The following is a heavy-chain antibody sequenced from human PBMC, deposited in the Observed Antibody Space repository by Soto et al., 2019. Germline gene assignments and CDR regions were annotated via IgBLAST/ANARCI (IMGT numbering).Heavy chain of an antibody. CDR3: ARQIYDSDTGPNFQYYFDS. V-gene: IGHV5-51*01. Sequence: GESLKISCKGSGYIFTSYWIAWVRQMPGKGLEWMGIIYPGDSDTRYSPSFQGQVTISVDKSISTADLQWSSLGASDTAMYYCARQIYDSDTGPNFQYYFDSWGQGTPVTVSS. CDR1: GYIFTSYW. D-gene: IGHD3-22*01. CDR2: IYPGDSDT. J-gene: IGHJ4*02.